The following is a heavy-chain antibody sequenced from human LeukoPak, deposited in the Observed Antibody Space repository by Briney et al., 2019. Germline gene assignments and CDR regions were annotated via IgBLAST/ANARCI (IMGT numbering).Heavy chain of an antibody. CDR2: IKSSADGGTP. CDR1: GFSFMNAW. CDR3: TTFYHEYSPY. Sequence: GGSLRLSCAASGFSFMNAWMIWVRQAPGKGLEWVGRIKSSADGGTPDYAAPARGRFTISRDDSKNTLYLQMNSLKTEDTAVYYCTTFYHEYSPYWGRGTLVTVSS. D-gene: IGHD2/OR15-2a*01. J-gene: IGHJ4*02. V-gene: IGHV3-15*01.